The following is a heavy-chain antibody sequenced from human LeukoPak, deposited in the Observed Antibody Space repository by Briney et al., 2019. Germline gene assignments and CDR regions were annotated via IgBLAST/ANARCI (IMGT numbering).Heavy chain of an antibody. J-gene: IGHJ4*02. CDR1: GFTFSSYS. CDR3: ARDRAMVRGVVCDH. Sequence: GSLRLSCAASGFTFSSYSMKWVRQAPGKGLEWVSSISSSSSYIYYADSVKGRFTISRDNAKNSLYLQMNSLRAEDTAVYYCARDRAMVRGVVCDHWGQGTLVTVSS. V-gene: IGHV3-21*01. CDR2: ISSSSSYI. D-gene: IGHD3-10*01.